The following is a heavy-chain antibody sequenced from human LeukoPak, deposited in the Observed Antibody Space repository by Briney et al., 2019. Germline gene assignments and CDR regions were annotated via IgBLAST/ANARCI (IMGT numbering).Heavy chain of an antibody. CDR2: IRSSSSTI. Sequence: RSGGSLRLSCAASGFAFSSYSMNWVRQAPGKGLEWVSYIRSSSSTIYYADSVKGRFTISRDNAKNSLYLQMNSLRAEDTAVYYCARSSAQERYFDWLYPWFDPWGQGTLVTVSS. CDR1: GFAFSSYS. V-gene: IGHV3-48*01. D-gene: IGHD3-9*01. CDR3: ARSSAQERYFDWLYPWFDP. J-gene: IGHJ5*02.